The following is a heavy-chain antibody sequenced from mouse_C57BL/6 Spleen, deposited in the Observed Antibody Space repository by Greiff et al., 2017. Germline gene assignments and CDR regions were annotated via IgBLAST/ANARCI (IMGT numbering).Heavy chain of an antibody. D-gene: IGHD3-2*02. V-gene: IGHV1-50*01. Sequence: QVQLQQPGAELVKPGASVKLSCKASGYTFTSYWMQWVKQRPGQGLEWIGEIDPSDSYTNYNQKFKGKATLTVDTSSSTAYMQLSSLTSEDSAVYYCATAQAGAYWGQGTLVTVSA. CDR2: IDPSDSYT. CDR3: ATAQAGAY. J-gene: IGHJ3*01. CDR1: GYTFTSYW.